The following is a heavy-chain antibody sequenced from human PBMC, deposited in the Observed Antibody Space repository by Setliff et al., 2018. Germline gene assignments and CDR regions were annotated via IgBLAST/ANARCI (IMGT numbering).Heavy chain of an antibody. D-gene: IGHD3-3*01. CDR2: INHSGST. CDR3: ARAPNFWSGYVDY. J-gene: IGHJ4*02. Sequence: SETLSLTCTVSGGSISSSSYYWGWIRQPPGKGLEWIGEINHSGSTNYNPSLKSRVTISVDTSKNQFSLKLSSVTAADTAVYYCARAPNFWSGYVDYWGQGTLVTVSS. CDR1: GGSISSSSYY. V-gene: IGHV4-39*07.